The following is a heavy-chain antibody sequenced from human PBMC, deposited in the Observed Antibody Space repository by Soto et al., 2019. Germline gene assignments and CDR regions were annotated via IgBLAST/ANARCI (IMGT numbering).Heavy chain of an antibody. D-gene: IGHD3-22*01. CDR1: GGSISSGGYS. V-gene: IGHV4-30-2*01. Sequence: PSETLSLTSAVSGGSISSGGYSWSWIRQPRGKGLEWIGYIYHSGSTYYNPSLKSRVTISVDRSKNQFSLKLSSVTAADTAVYYCDRELKYYYDSSGYPGESAFDIWGQATMVTV. J-gene: IGHJ3*02. CDR3: DRELKYYYDSSGYPGESAFDI. CDR2: IYHSGST.